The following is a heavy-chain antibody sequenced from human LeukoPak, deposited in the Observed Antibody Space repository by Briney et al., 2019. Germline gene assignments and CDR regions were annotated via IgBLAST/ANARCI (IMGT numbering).Heavy chain of an antibody. CDR2: INHSGGT. CDR3: ALAAAGIEVEY. Sequence: PSETLSLTCAVYGGSFSGYYWSWIRQPPGKGLEWIGEINHSGGTNYNPSLKSRVTISVDTSKNQFSLKLSCVTAADTAVYYCALAAAGIEVEYWGQGTLVTVSS. D-gene: IGHD6-13*01. J-gene: IGHJ4*02. CDR1: GGSFSGYY. V-gene: IGHV4-34*01.